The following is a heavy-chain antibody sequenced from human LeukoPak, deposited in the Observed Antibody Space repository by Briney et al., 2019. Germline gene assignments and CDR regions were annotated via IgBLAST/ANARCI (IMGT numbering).Heavy chain of an antibody. Sequence: GSLRLSCAASGFTFSNTWMSWVRQPPGKGLEWIGTIYYSGSTYYNPSLKSRVTISVDTSKNQFSLKLSSVTAADTAVYYCARGGKNYYYYYMDVWGKGTTVTVSS. J-gene: IGHJ6*03. V-gene: IGHV4-4*02. CDR2: IYYSGST. D-gene: IGHD3-16*01. CDR1: GFTFSNTW. CDR3: ARGGKNYYYYYMDV.